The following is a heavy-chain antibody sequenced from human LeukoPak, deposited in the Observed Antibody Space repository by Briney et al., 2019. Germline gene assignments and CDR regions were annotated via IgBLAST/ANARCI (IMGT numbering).Heavy chain of an antibody. CDR1: GFTFSSYS. J-gene: IGHJ5*02. CDR3: AREAVAGLYNWFDP. Sequence: GGSLRLSCAASGFTFSSYSMNWVRQAPGKGLEWVSSISSSSYIYYADSVKGRFTISRDNAKNSLYLQMNSLRAEDTAVYYCAREAVAGLYNWFDPWGQGTLVTVSS. V-gene: IGHV3-21*01. CDR2: ISSSSYI. D-gene: IGHD6-19*01.